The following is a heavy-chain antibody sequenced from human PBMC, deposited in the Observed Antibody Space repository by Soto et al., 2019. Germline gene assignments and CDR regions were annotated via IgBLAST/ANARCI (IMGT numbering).Heavy chain of an antibody. CDR2: IYYSGST. Sequence: ASETLSLTCTVSGGSISSYQWSWIRQPPGKGLEWIGYIYYSGSTNYNPSLKSRVTISVDTSKNQFSLKLSSVTAADTAVYYCARDAFGDYGDYFAYYMDVWGKGTTVTVS. CDR1: GGSISSYQ. D-gene: IGHD4-17*01. CDR3: ARDAFGDYGDYFAYYMDV. J-gene: IGHJ6*03. V-gene: IGHV4-59*01.